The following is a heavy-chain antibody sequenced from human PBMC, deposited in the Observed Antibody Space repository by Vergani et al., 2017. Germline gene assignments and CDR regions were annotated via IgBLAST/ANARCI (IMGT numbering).Heavy chain of an antibody. J-gene: IGHJ4*02. CDR2: IWYDGSIK. CDR1: EFSFSNYG. D-gene: IGHD5-18*01. V-gene: IGHV3-33*01. CDR3: AGAVVTAMAFDY. Sequence: QVQLVESGGGGVQPGRSLRLSCVASEFSFSNYGMHWVRQAPGKGLEWVAGIWYDGSIKYYADSVKGRFTVSRDISKNTLYLQMNSLRAEDTALYYCAGAVVTAMAFDYWGQGTPVTVS.